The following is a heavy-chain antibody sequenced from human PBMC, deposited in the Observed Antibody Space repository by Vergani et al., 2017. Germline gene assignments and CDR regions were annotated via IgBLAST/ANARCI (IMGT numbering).Heavy chain of an antibody. CDR1: GDSVSSNSAA. CDR3: ARWFLPEYGSSGRIYDY. Sequence: QVQLQQSGPGLVKPSQTLSLTCAISGDSVSSNSAAWNWIRQSPSRGLEWLGRTYYRSKWYNDYAVSVKSRITINPDTSKNQFSLQLNSVTPEDTAVYYCARWFLPEYGSSGRIYDYWGQGTLVTVSS. J-gene: IGHJ4*02. V-gene: IGHV6-1*01. D-gene: IGHD6-6*01. CDR2: TYYRSKWYN.